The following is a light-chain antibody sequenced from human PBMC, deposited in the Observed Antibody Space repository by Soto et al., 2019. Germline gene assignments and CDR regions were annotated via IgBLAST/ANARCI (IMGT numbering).Light chain of an antibody. CDR2: AAS. V-gene: IGKV1-27*01. Sequence: DIQMTQSPSSLSASVGDSVTITCRASQGISNYLAWYQQIPGKVPKLLIYAASTLESGVPSRFSGSGSGTDFTLTISSLQPEDVATYYCQKYNGAPWTFGQGTRVEI. CDR3: QKYNGAPWT. CDR1: QGISNY. J-gene: IGKJ1*01.